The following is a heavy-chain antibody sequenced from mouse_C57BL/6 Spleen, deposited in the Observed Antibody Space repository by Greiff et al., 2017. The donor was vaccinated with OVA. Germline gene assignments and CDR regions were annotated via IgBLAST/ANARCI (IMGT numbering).Heavy chain of an antibody. V-gene: IGHV1-22*01. Sequence: EVQLQQSGPELVKPGASVKMSCKASGYTFTDYNMHWVKQSHGKSLEWIGYINPNNGGTSYNQKFKGKATLTVDKSSSTAYMELRSLTSEDSAVYYCARSGGYDRFAYWGQGTLVTVSA. D-gene: IGHD2-2*01. CDR2: INPNNGGT. CDR3: ARSGGYDRFAY. J-gene: IGHJ3*01. CDR1: GYTFTDYN.